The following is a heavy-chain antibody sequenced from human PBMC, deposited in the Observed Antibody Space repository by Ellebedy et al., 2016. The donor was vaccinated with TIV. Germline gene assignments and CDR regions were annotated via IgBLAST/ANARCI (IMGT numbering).Heavy chain of an antibody. CDR3: ARDGPRYDSSGSNYFDY. Sequence: GGSLRLSXVASGFTFSSYSMNWVRQAPGEGLAWVSYISSSGSTIYYTDSVRGRLTISRDNSKNSLYLQMNSLRDEDTAVYYCARDGPRYDSSGSNYFDYWGQGSLVTVSS. CDR2: ISSSGSTI. V-gene: IGHV3-48*02. J-gene: IGHJ4*02. CDR1: GFTFSSYS. D-gene: IGHD3-22*01.